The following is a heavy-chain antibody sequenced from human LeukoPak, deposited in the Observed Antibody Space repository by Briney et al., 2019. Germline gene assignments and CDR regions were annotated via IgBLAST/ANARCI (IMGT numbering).Heavy chain of an antibody. Sequence: SETLSLTCTVSGGXISSYYCSWIRQPPGKGQEWIGYIYYSGSTNYNPSLKSRVTISVDTSKNQFSLKLSSVTAADTAVYYCARHSDEAKLDYWGQGTLVTVSS. CDR2: IYYSGST. V-gene: IGHV4-59*08. CDR3: ARHSDEAKLDY. CDR1: GGXISSYY. J-gene: IGHJ4*02.